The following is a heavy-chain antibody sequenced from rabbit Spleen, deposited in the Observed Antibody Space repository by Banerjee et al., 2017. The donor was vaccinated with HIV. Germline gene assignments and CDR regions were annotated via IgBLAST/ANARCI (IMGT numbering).Heavy chain of an antibody. V-gene: IGHV1S45*01. CDR2: IDPVFGTT. D-gene: IGHD6-1*01. CDR1: GFSFSSSDW. CDR3: AREKSGIVGYDL. J-gene: IGHJ4*01. Sequence: EESGGGLVQPEGSLTLSCKASGFSFSSSDWIYWVRQAPGKGLEWIGYIDPVFGTTYYASWAKGRFTISKTSSTTVTLQMTSLTVADTATYFCAREKSGIVGYDLWGPGTLVTVS.